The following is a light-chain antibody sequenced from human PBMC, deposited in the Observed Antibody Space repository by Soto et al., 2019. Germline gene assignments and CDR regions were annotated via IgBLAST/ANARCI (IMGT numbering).Light chain of an antibody. Sequence: IVLTQYPGTLSLSPGERATLSCRASQSVSNSYIAWYQQKPGQAPRLLIYGASSRATGIPDRFSGSGSGTDFTLTISRLEPEDFAVYYCQQYGSSPWTFGQGTKVEIK. CDR3: QQYGSSPWT. J-gene: IGKJ1*01. CDR2: GAS. CDR1: QSVSNSY. V-gene: IGKV3-20*01.